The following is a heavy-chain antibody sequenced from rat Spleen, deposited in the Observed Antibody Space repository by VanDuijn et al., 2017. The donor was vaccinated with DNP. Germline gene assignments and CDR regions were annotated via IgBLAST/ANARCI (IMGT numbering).Heavy chain of an antibody. CDR2: ISYDGGST. Sequence: EVQLVESGGGLVQPGRSMKLSCAASGFTFSNYGMAWVRQAPKKVLEWGAYISYDGGSTYYRDSVKGRFTISRDNAKSTLYLQMDSLRSEDTATYYCTTGFVGMMPFDYWGQGVMVTVSS. CDR3: TTGFVGMMPFDY. D-gene: IGHD1-12*01. J-gene: IGHJ2*01. CDR1: GFTFSNYG. V-gene: IGHV5-20*01.